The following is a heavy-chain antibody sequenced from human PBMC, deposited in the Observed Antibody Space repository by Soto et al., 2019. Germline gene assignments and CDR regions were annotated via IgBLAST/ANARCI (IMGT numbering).Heavy chain of an antibody. Sequence: QVQLVQSGAEVKKPGASVKVSCKASGYTFTSYDINWVRQATGQGLEWMGWMNPNSGNTGYAQKFQGRDTMTRNTSISTAYMELSSLRSEDTAVYYCASYGSGSYQNWFDPWGQGTLVTVSS. J-gene: IGHJ5*02. V-gene: IGHV1-8*01. D-gene: IGHD3-10*01. CDR2: MNPNSGNT. CDR3: ASYGSGSYQNWFDP. CDR1: GYTFTSYD.